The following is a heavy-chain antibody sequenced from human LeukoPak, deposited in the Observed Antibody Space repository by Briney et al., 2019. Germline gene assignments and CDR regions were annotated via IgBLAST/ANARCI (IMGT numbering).Heavy chain of an antibody. J-gene: IGHJ4*02. CDR1: GFTFSSYG. V-gene: IGHV3-30*18. CDR3: AKPYYDILTGYPPPPNFDY. Sequence: PGRSLRLSCAASGFTFSSYGMHWVRQAPGKGLEWVAVISYDGSNKYYADSVKGRFTISRDNSKNTLYLQMNSLRAEDTAVYYCAKPYYDILTGYPPPPNFDYWGQGTLVTVSS. D-gene: IGHD3-9*01. CDR2: ISYDGSNK.